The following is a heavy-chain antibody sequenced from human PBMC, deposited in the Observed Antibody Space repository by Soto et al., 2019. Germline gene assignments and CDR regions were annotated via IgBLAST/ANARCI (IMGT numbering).Heavy chain of an antibody. CDR2: ISGSGGNT. V-gene: IGHV3-23*01. D-gene: IGHD6-25*01. CDR3: AKAPAYSSANWFFDL. CDR1: GLTFSSYA. Sequence: EVQLLESGGGLGQPGGSLRLSCAASGLTFSSYAMSWVRQAPGKGLEWVSGISGSGGNTYYADSVKGRFTISRDNSKNTLYLQMNSPRAEDTARYYCAKAPAYSSANWFFDLWGRGTLVTVSS. J-gene: IGHJ2*01.